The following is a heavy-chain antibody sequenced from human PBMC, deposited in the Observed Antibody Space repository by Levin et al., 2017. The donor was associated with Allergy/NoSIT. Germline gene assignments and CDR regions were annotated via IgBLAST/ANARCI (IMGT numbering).Heavy chain of an antibody. CDR2: IYYSVKT. V-gene: IGHV4-59*01. Sequence: TASETLSLTCIVSGASIGNYYWSWIRQPPGKGLEWIGDIYYSVKTNYNPSLKSRVTISVDTSKNQFSLNLHSVTAADTAVYYCARTTGYSNGKADAFDIWGQGTMVTVSS. J-gene: IGHJ3*02. CDR3: ARTTGYSNGKADAFDI. D-gene: IGHD6-19*01. CDR1: GASIGNYY.